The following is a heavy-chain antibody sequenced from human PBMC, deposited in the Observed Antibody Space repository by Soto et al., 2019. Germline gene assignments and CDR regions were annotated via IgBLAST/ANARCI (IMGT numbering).Heavy chain of an antibody. CDR3: ARAYDFWSGYGYFDQ. Sequence: PGWSLRLSCASSVFSFIAYAMHWVRQAPGKGLEWVAVISSDGSNEYYADSMKGRFTVSRDNSKNTLYLKMDSLRGEDTAVYYCARAYDFWSGYGYFDQWGQGTLVTVSS. J-gene: IGHJ4*02. CDR2: ISSDGSNE. D-gene: IGHD3-3*01. V-gene: IGHV3-30*14. CDR1: VFSFIAYA.